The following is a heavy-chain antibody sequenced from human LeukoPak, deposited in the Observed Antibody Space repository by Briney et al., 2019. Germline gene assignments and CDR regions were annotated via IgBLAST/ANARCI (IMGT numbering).Heavy chain of an antibody. V-gene: IGHV4-59*11. J-gene: IGHJ6*03. CDR2: IYYSGST. CDR1: GGSISSHY. D-gene: IGHD2-21*02. Sequence: SETLPLTCTVSGGSISSHYWSWIRQPPGKGLEWIGYIYYSGSTNYNPSLKSRVTISVDTSKNQFSLKLSSVTAADTAVYYCARVVVTAIPPGYYYYYMDVWGKGTTVTVSS. CDR3: ARVVVTAIPPGYYYYYMDV.